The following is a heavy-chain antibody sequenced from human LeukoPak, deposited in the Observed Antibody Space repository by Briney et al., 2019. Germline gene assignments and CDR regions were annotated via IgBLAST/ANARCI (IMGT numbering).Heavy chain of an antibody. Sequence: SGGSLRLSCAASGFTFSSYTMNWVRQGPGKGLEWVSSITSSSRHLYYADSVKGRFTISRDNAKNSLYLQMNSLRAEDTAVYYCARDSPGSGPTGDYAFDIWGQGTMVTVSS. CDR2: ITSSSRHL. CDR3: ARDSPGSGPTGDYAFDI. CDR1: GFTFSSYT. V-gene: IGHV3-21*01. D-gene: IGHD3-10*01. J-gene: IGHJ3*02.